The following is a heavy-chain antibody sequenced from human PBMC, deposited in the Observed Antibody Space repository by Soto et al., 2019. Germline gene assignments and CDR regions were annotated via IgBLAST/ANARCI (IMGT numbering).Heavy chain of an antibody. CDR1: GGSISSGDYY. J-gene: IGHJ6*02. Sequence: QVQLQESGPGLVKPSQTLSLTCTVSGGSISSGDYYWSWIRQPPGKGLEWIGYMYYSGSTYYNPSLQSLVTISGDPSKNQFSLKLSSVTAADTAVYYCARGIGYSYGLEYYYYGMDVWGPGTPVTVSS. CDR2: MYYSGST. CDR3: ARGIGYSYGLEYYYYGMDV. V-gene: IGHV4-30-4*01. D-gene: IGHD5-18*01.